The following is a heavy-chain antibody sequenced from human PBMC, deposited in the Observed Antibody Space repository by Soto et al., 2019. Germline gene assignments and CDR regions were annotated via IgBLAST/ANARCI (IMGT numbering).Heavy chain of an antibody. CDR1: GFTVSSNY. J-gene: IGHJ3*02. D-gene: IGHD3-10*01. CDR2: IYSGGST. V-gene: IGHV3-66*01. CDR3: ARDRRGPFAFDI. Sequence: EVQLVESGGGLVQPGGSLRLSCAASGFTVSSNYMSWVRQAPGKGLEWVSVIYSGGSTYYADSVKGRFTISRDNSKNTLYIQMNSLRAEDTAVYYCARDRRGPFAFDIWGQGTMVTVSS.